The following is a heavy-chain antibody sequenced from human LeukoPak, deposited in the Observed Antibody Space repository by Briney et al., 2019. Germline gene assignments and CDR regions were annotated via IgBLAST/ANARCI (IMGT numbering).Heavy chain of an antibody. D-gene: IGHD6-13*01. J-gene: IGHJ4*02. Sequence: GGSLRLSCAASGFTFSTLAMSWVRQAPGKGLEWVSAISGSGAWTYYADSVKGRFTISIENSKNTLYLQINSLRAEDTAVYYCARGSGYSSSWNDYWGQGTLVTVSS. CDR2: ISGSGAWT. CDR1: GFTFSTLA. V-gene: IGHV3-23*01. CDR3: ARGSGYSSSWNDY.